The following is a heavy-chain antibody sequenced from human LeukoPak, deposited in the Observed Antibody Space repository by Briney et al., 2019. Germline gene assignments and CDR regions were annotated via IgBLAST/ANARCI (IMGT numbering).Heavy chain of an antibody. CDR3: GNFDF. V-gene: IGHV4-39*01. J-gene: IGHJ3*01. CDR2: IYSNGGT. CDR1: GGSIRSSRYY. Sequence: SETLSLTCTVSGGSIRSSRYYWGWIRQPPGKGLEWIGSIYSNGGTYYNPSLRSRVTMSVDTSKNQFSLKLTSVTAAETAVYYCGNFDFWGQGAMVIVSS.